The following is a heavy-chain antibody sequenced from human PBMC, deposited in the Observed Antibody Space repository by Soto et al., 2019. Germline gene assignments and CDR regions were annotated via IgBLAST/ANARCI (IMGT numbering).Heavy chain of an antibody. V-gene: IGHV4-34*01. CDR1: GGSFSGYY. CDR3: ARVSYCSSTSRLGSGMDV. CDR2: INHSGST. J-gene: IGHJ6*02. Sequence: QVQLQQWGAGLLKPSETLSLTCAVYGGSFSGYYWSWIRQPPGKGLEWIGEINHSGSTNYNPSLKSRVTISVDTSKNQFSLKLSSVTAADTAVYYCARVSYCSSTSRLGSGMDVWGQGTTVTVSS. D-gene: IGHD2-2*01.